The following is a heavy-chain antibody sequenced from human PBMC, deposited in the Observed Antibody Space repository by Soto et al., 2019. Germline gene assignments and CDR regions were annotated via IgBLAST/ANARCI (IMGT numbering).Heavy chain of an antibody. CDR3: ARESASLGPYHPYYSYGMDV. Sequence: SDTLSLTCSVSGDSINSDKYYWGWIRQPPGKGLEWIGSIYYRGNTYYNPSLQTRVTISLDKSKSQFSLKLSSVTAADTAVYYCARESASLGPYHPYYSYGMDVWGQGAAVTVSS. CDR1: GDSINSDKYY. V-gene: IGHV4-39*02. D-gene: IGHD7-27*01. CDR2: IYYRGNT. J-gene: IGHJ6*02.